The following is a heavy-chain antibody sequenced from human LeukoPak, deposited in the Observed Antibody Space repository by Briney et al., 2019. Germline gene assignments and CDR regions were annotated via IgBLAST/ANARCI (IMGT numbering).Heavy chain of an antibody. J-gene: IGHJ4*02. V-gene: IGHV3-30*04. CDR1: GFTFGDYA. CDR2: VSYDGSNK. CDR3: AKDWGNWGYGYYFDH. D-gene: IGHD7-27*01. Sequence: GRSLRLSCTASGFTFGDYAMSWVRQAPGKGLEWVAVVSYDGSNKYYGDSVKGRFTISRDNSKNTLYLQMNSLRAEDTAVYYCAKDWGNWGYGYYFDHWGQGTLVTVSS.